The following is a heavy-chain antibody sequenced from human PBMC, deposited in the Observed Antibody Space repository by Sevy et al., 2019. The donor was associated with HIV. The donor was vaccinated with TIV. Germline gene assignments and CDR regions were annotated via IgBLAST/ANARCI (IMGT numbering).Heavy chain of an antibody. CDR2: IRSKAYGGTT. CDR3: TRAAYDDFWSGYYVGYYYGMDV. Sequence: GGSLRLSCTASGFTFGDYAMSWFRQAPGKGLEWVGFIRSKAYGGTTEYAASVKGRFTISRDDCKSIAYLKMNSLKTEETAVYYCTRAAYDDFWSGYYVGYYYGMDVWGQGTTVTVSS. D-gene: IGHD3-3*01. CDR1: GFTFGDYA. V-gene: IGHV3-49*03. J-gene: IGHJ6*02.